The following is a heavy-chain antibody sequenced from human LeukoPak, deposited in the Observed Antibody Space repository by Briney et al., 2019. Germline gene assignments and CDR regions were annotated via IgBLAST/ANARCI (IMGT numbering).Heavy chain of an antibody. D-gene: IGHD6-13*01. CDR2: IYPGDSHT. CDR3: AIQIGEQQQLFYY. Sequence: GESLKISCKGSGYSFTTYWIGWVRPMPGKGLEWMGIIYPGDSHTRYSPSFQGQVTISADKSITTAYLQWSSLKASDTAMYFCAIQIGEQQQLFYYWGQGTLDTVSS. CDR1: GYSFTTYW. V-gene: IGHV5-51*01. J-gene: IGHJ4*02.